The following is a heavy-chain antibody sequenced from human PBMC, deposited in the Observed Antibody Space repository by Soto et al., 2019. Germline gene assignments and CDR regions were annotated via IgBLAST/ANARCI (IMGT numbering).Heavy chain of an antibody. CDR3: ARGGYDFWSGYSGHGMDV. J-gene: IGHJ6*02. CDR2: IYYSGST. V-gene: IGHV4-31*03. CDR1: GGSISSGGYY. Sequence: QVQLQESGPGLVKPSQTLSPTCTVSGGSISSGGYYWSWIRQHPGKGLEWIGYIYYSGSTYYNPSLKSRVTISVDTSKNQFSLKLSSVTAADTAVYYCARGGYDFWSGYSGHGMDVWGQGTTVTVSS. D-gene: IGHD3-3*01.